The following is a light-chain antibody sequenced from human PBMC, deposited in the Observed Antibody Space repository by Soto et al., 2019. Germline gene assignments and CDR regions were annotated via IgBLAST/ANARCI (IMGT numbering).Light chain of an antibody. CDR2: DAF. J-gene: IGKJ2*01. Sequence: DIQMTQSPSSLSASVGDRVTITCQASQDISDYVNWYQQKPGKAPNLLIHDAFNLKTGVPSRFSASRSGTDFTFTISSLQPEDFATYFCQQYDDIPYTFGQGTKLEIK. CDR3: QQYDDIPYT. CDR1: QDISDY. V-gene: IGKV1-33*01.